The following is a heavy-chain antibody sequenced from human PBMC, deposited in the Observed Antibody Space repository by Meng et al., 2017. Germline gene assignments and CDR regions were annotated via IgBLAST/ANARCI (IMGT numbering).Heavy chain of an antibody. J-gene: IGHJ5*02. CDR2: IYSGGST. CDR1: GFTVSSNY. CDR3: ATESA. Sequence: GQLVESGGGWVQPGGSLRLSCVASGFTVSSNYMSWVRQAPGKGLEWVSLIYSGGSTYYSDSVKGRFTISRDNSKNTLYLQMNSLRAEDTAVYYCATESAWGQGTLVTVSS. V-gene: IGHV3-66*01.